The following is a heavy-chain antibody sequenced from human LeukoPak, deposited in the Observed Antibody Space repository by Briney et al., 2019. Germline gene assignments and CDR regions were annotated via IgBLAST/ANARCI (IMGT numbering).Heavy chain of an antibody. V-gene: IGHV3-30*18. J-gene: IGHJ3*01. D-gene: IGHD3-16*01. CDR2: ISYEGSNK. CDR1: GFTFSSYG. CDR3: ANEGGGAFDF. Sequence: GGSVRLFCAAWGFTFSSYGMLGVRQARGRGLVEVAVISYEGSNKQYADSVKGRFTISRDNAKNSVYVQMNSLSADDTAVYFCANEGGGAFDFWGQGTTGTASS.